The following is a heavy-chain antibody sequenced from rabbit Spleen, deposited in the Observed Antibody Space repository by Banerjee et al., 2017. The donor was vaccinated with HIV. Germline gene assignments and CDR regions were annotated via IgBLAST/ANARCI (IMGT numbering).Heavy chain of an antibody. CDR2: IYAGNSDSA. CDR1: GFSFSTNYW. D-gene: IGHD1-1*01. V-gene: IGHV1S40*01. CDR3: ARDTSSSFSSYGMDL. J-gene: IGHJ6*01. Sequence: QSLEESGGGLVKPGASLTLTCTASGFSFSTNYWICWVRQAPGKGLEWIACIYAGNSDSAYYASWVNGRFTISKTSSTTVTLQMTSLTAADTATYFCARDTSSSFSSYGMDLWGQGTLVTVS.